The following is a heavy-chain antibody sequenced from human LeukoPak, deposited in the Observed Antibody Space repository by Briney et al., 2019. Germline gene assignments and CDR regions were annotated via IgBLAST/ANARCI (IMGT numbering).Heavy chain of an antibody. CDR3: ATQDGIQLWLRY. Sequence: PSETLSLTCAVYGGSFSGYYWSWVRQAPGKGLEWVSAISGSGGSTYYADSVKGRFTISRDNSKNTLYLQMNSLRAEATAVYYCATQDGIQLWLRYWGQGTLVTVSS. V-gene: IGHV3-23*01. J-gene: IGHJ4*02. CDR1: GGSFSGYY. D-gene: IGHD5-18*01. CDR2: ISGSGGST.